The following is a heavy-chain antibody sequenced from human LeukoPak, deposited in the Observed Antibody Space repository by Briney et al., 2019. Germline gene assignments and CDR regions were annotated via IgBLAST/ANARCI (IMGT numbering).Heavy chain of an antibody. Sequence: GGSLRLSCAASGFSFSSYWMHWVRRAPGKGLVWVSRISSDGSIINYADSVKGRFTISRDNAKSTLYLQMNSLRAEDTAVYYCAKRGGTSGYYDYWGQGTLVTVSS. J-gene: IGHJ4*02. V-gene: IGHV3-74*01. D-gene: IGHD3-22*01. CDR2: ISSDGSII. CDR3: AKRGGTSGYYDY. CDR1: GFSFSSYW.